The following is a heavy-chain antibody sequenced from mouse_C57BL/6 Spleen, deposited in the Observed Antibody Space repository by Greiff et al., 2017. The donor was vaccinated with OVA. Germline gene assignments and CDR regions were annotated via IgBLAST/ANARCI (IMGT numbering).Heavy chain of an antibody. V-gene: IGHV14-4*01. J-gene: IGHJ3*01. D-gene: IGHD1-1*01. Sequence: VHVKQSGAELVRPGASVKLSCTASGFNIKDDYMHWVKQRPEQGLEWIGWIDPENGDTEYASKFQGKATITADTSSNTAYLQLSSLTSEDTAVYYCTPSITTVVPYWGQGTLVTVSA. CDR1: GFNIKDDY. CDR2: IDPENGDT. CDR3: TPSITTVVPY.